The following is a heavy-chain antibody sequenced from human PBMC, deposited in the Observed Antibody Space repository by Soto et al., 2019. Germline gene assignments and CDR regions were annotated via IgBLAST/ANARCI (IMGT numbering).Heavy chain of an antibody. Sequence: SGPTLVNPTQTLTLTCTFSGFSLSTSGVGVGWIRQPPGKALEWLALIYWDDDKRYSPSLKSRLTITKDTSKNQVVLTMTNMDPVDTATYYCAHRPGTGIAASGGWFDPWGQGTLVTVSS. D-gene: IGHD6-13*01. CDR3: AHRPGTGIAASGGWFDP. CDR1: GFSLSTSGVG. V-gene: IGHV2-5*02. CDR2: IYWDDDK. J-gene: IGHJ5*02.